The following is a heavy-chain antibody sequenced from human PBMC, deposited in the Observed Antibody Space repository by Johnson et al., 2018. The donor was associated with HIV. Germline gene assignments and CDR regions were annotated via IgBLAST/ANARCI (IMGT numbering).Heavy chain of an antibody. Sequence: GGSLRLSCAASGFSFSSYGMYWVRQAPGKGLEWVAFIRYDGSNKYYADSVKGRFTISRDNSKNTLYLQMNSLRAEDTAVYYCAKDLVVVTARGAFDIWGQGTMVTVSS. D-gene: IGHD2-21*02. CDR2: IRYDGSNK. V-gene: IGHV3-30*02. CDR3: AKDLVVVTARGAFDI. CDR1: GFSFSSYG. J-gene: IGHJ3*02.